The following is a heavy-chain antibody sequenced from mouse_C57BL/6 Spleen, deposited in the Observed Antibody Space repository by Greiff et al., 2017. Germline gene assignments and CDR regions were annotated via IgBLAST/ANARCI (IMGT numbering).Heavy chain of an antibody. J-gene: IGHJ2*01. V-gene: IGHV5-4*03. Sequence: EVKLEESGGGLVKPGGSLKLSCAASGFTFSSYAMSWVRQTPEKRLEWVATISDGGSYTYYPDNVKGRFTISRDNAKNNLYLQMSHLKSEDTAMYYCARGTTVVAPCDYWGQGTTLTVSS. CDR2: ISDGGSYT. D-gene: IGHD1-1*01. CDR3: ARGTTVVAPCDY. CDR1: GFTFSSYA.